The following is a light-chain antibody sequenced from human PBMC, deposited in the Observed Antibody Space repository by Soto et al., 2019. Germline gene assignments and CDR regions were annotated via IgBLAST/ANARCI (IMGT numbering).Light chain of an antibody. J-gene: IGKJ1*01. CDR3: QQYGGSPHT. CDR2: GAS. Sequence: EIVLTQSPGTLSLSPGERATLSCRASQSVSNYLAWYQQKPGQAPRLLIYGASRRATVIPDRFSGSGSGTDFTLTISRLEPEDFVVYYCQQYGGSPHTFGQGTNVEIK. V-gene: IGKV3-20*01. CDR1: QSVSNY.